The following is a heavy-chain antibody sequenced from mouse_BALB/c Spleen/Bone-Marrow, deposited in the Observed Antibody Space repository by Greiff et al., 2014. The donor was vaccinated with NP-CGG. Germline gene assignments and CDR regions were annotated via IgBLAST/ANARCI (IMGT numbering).Heavy chain of an antibody. V-gene: IGHV2-6-5*01. CDR2: IWGGGST. D-gene: IGHD2-1*01. Sequence: VQLVESGPGLVAPSQSLSITCTVSGFSLTDYGVSWIRQPPGKGLEWLGVIWGGGSTNYNSALKSRLSISKDNSKSQVFLKMNSLQTDDTAMYYCAKHGNYWYFDVWGAGTTVTVSS. CDR1: GFSLTDYG. CDR3: AKHGNYWYFDV. J-gene: IGHJ1*01.